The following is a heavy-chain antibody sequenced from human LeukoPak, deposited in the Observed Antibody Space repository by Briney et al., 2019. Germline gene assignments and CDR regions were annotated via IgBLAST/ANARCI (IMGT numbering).Heavy chain of an antibody. CDR2: IIPIFGTA. D-gene: IGHD1-26*01. V-gene: IGHV1-69*13. Sequence: ASVKVSCKASGGTFSIYAISWVRQAPGQGLEWMGGIIPIFGTANYAQKFQGRVTITADESTSTAYMELSSLRSEDTAVYYCASPKAHSGSYQLPFDYWGQGTLVTVSS. CDR3: ASPKAHSGSYQLPFDY. CDR1: GGTFSIYA. J-gene: IGHJ4*02.